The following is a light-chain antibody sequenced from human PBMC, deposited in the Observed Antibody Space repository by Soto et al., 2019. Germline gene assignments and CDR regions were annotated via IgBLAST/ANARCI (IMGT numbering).Light chain of an antibody. CDR3: RSYPRSSTYV. CDR1: TSDVGSYDL. J-gene: IGLJ1*01. CDR2: DVT. V-gene: IGLV2-23*02. Sequence: QSVLTQPASVSGSPGQSITISCTGTTSDVGSYDLVSWYQQHPGKAPKLIIYDVTKRPSGVSNRFSGSKSGNTASLTISGLQAEDEADYYCRSYPRSSTYVFGSGTKVTVL.